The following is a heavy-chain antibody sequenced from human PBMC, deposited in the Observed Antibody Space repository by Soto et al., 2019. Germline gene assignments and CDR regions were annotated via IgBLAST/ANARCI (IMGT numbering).Heavy chain of an antibody. CDR1: GGSISSGDYY. CDR3: ARSPTYYDFWSGYANWFDP. J-gene: IGHJ5*02. D-gene: IGHD3-3*01. V-gene: IGHV4-30-4*01. Sequence: TSETLSLTCTVSGGSISSGDYYWSWIRQPPGKGLEWIGYIYYSGSTYYNPSLKSRVTISVDTSKNQFSLKLSSVTAADTAVYYCARSPTYYDFWSGYANWFDPWGQGTLVTVSS. CDR2: IYYSGST.